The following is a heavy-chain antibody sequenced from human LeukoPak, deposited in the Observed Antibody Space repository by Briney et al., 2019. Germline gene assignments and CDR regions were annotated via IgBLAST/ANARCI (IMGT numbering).Heavy chain of an antibody. Sequence: SETLSLTCTVSGGSISNSDYYWSWIRQPPGKGLEWIGYIYYSGSTNYNPSLKSRVTISVDTSKNQFSLKLSSVTAADTAVYYCARAGLWFGELLGWFDPWGQGTLVTVSS. V-gene: IGHV4-61*08. CDR1: GGSISNSDYY. J-gene: IGHJ5*02. D-gene: IGHD3-10*01. CDR2: IYYSGST. CDR3: ARAGLWFGELLGWFDP.